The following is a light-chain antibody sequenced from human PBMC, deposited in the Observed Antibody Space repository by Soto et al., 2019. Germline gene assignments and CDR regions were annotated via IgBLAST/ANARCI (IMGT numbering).Light chain of an antibody. CDR2: EVS. CDR1: SSDVGGYNY. CDR3: SSYTSSSTLDVV. V-gene: IGLV2-14*01. Sequence: QSALTQPASVSGSPGQSITISCTGTSSDVGGYNYVSWYQQHPGKAPKLMIYEVSNRPSGVSNRFSGSKSGNTGSLTISGLQAEDEAEYYCSSYTSSSTLDVVFGGGTKLTVL. J-gene: IGLJ2*01.